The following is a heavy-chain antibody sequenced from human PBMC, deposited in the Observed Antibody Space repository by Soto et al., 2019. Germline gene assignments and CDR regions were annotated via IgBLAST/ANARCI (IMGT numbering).Heavy chain of an antibody. Sequence: GGSLRLSCAASGFTFTTYTMNWVRQAPGKGLEWVSSISSSSNYIYYEDSVKGRFTISRDNAQNSVYLQMNSLRAEDTAVYYCASGLGDYCTGDSCYVGYWGQGTLVTVSS. CDR1: GFTFTTYT. D-gene: IGHD2-15*01. V-gene: IGHV3-21*01. CDR2: ISSSSNYI. J-gene: IGHJ4*02. CDR3: ASGLGDYCTGDSCYVGY.